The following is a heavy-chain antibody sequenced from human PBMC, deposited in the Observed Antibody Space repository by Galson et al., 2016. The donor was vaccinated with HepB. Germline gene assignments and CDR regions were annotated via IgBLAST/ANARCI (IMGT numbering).Heavy chain of an antibody. CDR1: GNTFSSYG. D-gene: IGHD2-15*01. V-gene: IGHV7-4-1*02. J-gene: IGHJ4*02. CDR3: ARGPGTTPLDY. Sequence: SVKVSCKASGNTFSSYGINWVRQAPGQGLEWRGWINPTTGNPTYAQGFIGRFVFSLDTSFSTTYLQISSLKAEDTAVYYCARGPGTTPLDYWGQGTLVTVSS. CDR2: INPTTGNP.